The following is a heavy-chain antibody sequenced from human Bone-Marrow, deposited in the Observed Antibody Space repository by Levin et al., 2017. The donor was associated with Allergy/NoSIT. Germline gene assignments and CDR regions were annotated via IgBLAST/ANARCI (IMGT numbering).Heavy chain of an antibody. V-gene: IGHV3-7*01. D-gene: IGHD5-18*01. Sequence: GGSLRLSCAASGFTFSSYWMSWVRQAPGKGLEWVANIKQDGSEKYYVDSVKGRFTISRDNAKNSLYLQMNSLRAEDTAVYYCARDELGYSYGLSAFDIWGQGTMVTVSS. CDR1: GFTFSSYW. J-gene: IGHJ3*02. CDR2: IKQDGSEK. CDR3: ARDELGYSYGLSAFDI.